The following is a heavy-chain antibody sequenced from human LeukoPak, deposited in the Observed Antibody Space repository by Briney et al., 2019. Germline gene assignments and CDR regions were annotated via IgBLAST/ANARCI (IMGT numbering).Heavy chain of an antibody. D-gene: IGHD6-13*01. Sequence: PSETLSLTCTVSGGSISSYYWSWIRQPPGKGLEWIGYIYYSGSTNYNPSLKSRVTISVDTSKNQFSLKLSSVTAADTAVYYCAGLAAAATFDYWGQGTLVTVSS. CDR1: GGSISSYY. J-gene: IGHJ4*02. CDR3: AGLAAAATFDY. CDR2: IYYSGST. V-gene: IGHV4-59*01.